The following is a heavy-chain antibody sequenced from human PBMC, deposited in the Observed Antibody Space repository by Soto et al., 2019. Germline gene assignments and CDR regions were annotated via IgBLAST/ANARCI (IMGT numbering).Heavy chain of an antibody. Sequence: GSLRLSCAASGFTFYTSWMDWVRQAPGKGLEWVANIKEDGSEKHYVDCVKGRFIITRDNAKNSLYLQMNSLRAEDTAVYYCSRRLEVWGQGTTVTVSS. CDR1: GFTFYTSW. CDR2: IKEDGSEK. V-gene: IGHV3-7*05. J-gene: IGHJ6*02. CDR3: SRRLEV.